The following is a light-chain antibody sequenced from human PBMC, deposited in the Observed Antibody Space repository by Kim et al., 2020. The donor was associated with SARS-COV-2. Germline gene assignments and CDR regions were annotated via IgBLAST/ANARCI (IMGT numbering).Light chain of an antibody. CDR3: QAWDSSTEV. CDR1: KLGDKY. Sequence: SYELTQPPSVSVSPGQTASITCSGDKLGDKYACWYQQKPGQSPLLVIYLDNKRPSGIPERFSGSNSGNTATLTISGTQAMDEADYYCQAWDSSTEVFGGGTQLTVL. CDR2: LDN. V-gene: IGLV3-1*01. J-gene: IGLJ2*01.